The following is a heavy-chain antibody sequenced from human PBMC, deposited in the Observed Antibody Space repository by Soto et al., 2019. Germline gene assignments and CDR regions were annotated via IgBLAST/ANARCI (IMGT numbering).Heavy chain of an antibody. CDR1: GFTLSGYA. V-gene: IGHV3-64*01. Sequence: EVQLAESGGGLAQPGGSLRLSCAASGFTLSGYAMDWVRQAPGKGLEYVSGISSNGVGTYYANSVQGRFTISRDNSKNTVYLPMGSLRPEDMAVYYCARRARPDFYYRDGWGKGTTVTVSS. J-gene: IGHJ6*03. D-gene: IGHD6-6*01. CDR2: ISSNGVGT. CDR3: ARRARPDFYYRDG.